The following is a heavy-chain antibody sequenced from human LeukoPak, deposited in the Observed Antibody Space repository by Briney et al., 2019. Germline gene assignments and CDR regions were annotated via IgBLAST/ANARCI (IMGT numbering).Heavy chain of an antibody. J-gene: IGHJ4*02. V-gene: IGHV3-53*01. CDR2: IYSGGST. CDR3: ARGGNSSPYYFDY. CDR1: GFTFSDYY. Sequence: GGSLRLSCAASGFTFSDYYMIWIRQAPGKGLEWVSVIYSGGSTYYADSVKGRFTISRDNSKNTLYLQMNSLRAEDTAVYYCARGGNSSPYYFDYWGQGTLVTVSS. D-gene: IGHD6-13*01.